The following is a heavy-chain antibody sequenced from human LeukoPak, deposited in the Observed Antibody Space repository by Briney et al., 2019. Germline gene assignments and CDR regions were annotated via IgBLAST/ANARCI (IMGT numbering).Heavy chain of an antibody. CDR3: AREQHRRDSSGYMAPDAFDI. V-gene: IGHV4-4*02. D-gene: IGHD3-22*01. CDR2: IYHSGST. CDR1: GGSISSSNW. J-gene: IGHJ3*02. Sequence: PSETLSLTCAVSGGSISSSNWWSWVRQPPGKGLEWIGEIYHSGSTNYNPSLKSRVTISVDKSKNQFSLKLSSVTAADTAVYYCAREQHRRDSSGYMAPDAFDIWGQGTMVTVSS.